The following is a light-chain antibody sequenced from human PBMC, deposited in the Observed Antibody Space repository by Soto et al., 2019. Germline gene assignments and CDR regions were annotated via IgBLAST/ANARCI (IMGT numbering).Light chain of an antibody. V-gene: IGKV3-11*01. J-gene: IGKJ4*01. CDR2: DAS. CDR1: QSVSNY. Sequence: AWTKSPVPLSLSPGTRAPLSCRASQSVSNYLAWYQQRPGQAPRLLIYDASKRATGIPARFSGSGSGTDFTLTISSLEPEDFAVYYCQQRSNWPPTFGGGTKVDIK. CDR3: QQRSNWPPT.